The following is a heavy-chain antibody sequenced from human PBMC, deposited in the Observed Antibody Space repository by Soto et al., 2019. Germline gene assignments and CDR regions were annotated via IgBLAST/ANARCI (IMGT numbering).Heavy chain of an antibody. V-gene: IGHV3-74*01. CDR1: GFTFSSYW. CDR3: AKVIATTGGDFDS. J-gene: IGHJ4*02. Sequence: EVQLVESGGGLVQPGESLRLSCAATGFTFSSYWMHWVRQAPGKGPVWVSRINSDGSSTNHADSVKGRFTISRDNAKNMVYLQMNSLRVEDTAVYYCAKVIATTGGDFDSWGQGTLVTVSS. CDR2: INSDGSST. D-gene: IGHD1-1*01.